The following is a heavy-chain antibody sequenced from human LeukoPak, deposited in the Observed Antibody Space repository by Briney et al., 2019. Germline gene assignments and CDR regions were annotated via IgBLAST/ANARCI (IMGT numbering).Heavy chain of an antibody. V-gene: IGHV4-34*01. J-gene: IGHJ5*02. CDR3: ARALSSSSWYQEGNWFDP. CDR2: INHSGST. Sequence: SETLSLTCAVYGGSFSGYYWSWIRQPPGKGLEWIGEINHSGSTNYNPSLKSRVTISVDTSKNQFSLKLSSVTAADTAVYYCARALSSSSWYQEGNWFDPWGQGTLVTVSS. CDR1: GGSFSGYY. D-gene: IGHD6-13*01.